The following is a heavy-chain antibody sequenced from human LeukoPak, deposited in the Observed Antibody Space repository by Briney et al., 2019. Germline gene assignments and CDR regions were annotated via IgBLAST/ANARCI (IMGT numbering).Heavy chain of an antibody. V-gene: IGHV3-11*04. CDR1: GFTFSDYY. CDR3: ASSRIHCGGDCYRY. D-gene: IGHD2-21*02. Sequence: GGSLRLSCAASGFTFSDYYMSWIRQAPGKGLEWVSYISSSGSTIYYADSVKGRFTISRDNAKNTLYLQMNSLRAEDTAVYYCASSRIHCGGDCYRYWGQGTLVTVSS. CDR2: ISSSGSTI. J-gene: IGHJ4*02.